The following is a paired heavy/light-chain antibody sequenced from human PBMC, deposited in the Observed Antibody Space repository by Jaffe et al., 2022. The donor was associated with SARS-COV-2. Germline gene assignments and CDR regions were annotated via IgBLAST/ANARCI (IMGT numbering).Light chain of an antibody. Sequence: EIVLTQSPATLSLSPGERATLSCRASQSVSKYLAWLQQKPGQAPRLLIYDASNRATGIPARFSGSGSGTDFTLTISSLEPEDFAVYYCQQRSNWPRTFGQGTKVEIK. J-gene: IGKJ1*01. CDR2: DAS. V-gene: IGKV3-11*01. CDR3: QQRSNWPRT. CDR1: QSVSKY.
Heavy chain of an antibody. V-gene: IGHV3-23*04. CDR3: AKDSEYFYHTSGNFGDFDY. D-gene: IGHD3-22*01. J-gene: IGHJ4*02. CDR2: ISGVGDST. Sequence: EVQLVESGGGLVQPGGSLRLSCAASGITFSNYAMSWVRQAPGKGLECVSTISGVGDSTFYADSVKGRFTISRDNSGNTLYLQMNSLRAEDTAVYFCAKDSEYFYHTSGNFGDFDYWGQGTLVTVSS. CDR1: GITFSNYA.